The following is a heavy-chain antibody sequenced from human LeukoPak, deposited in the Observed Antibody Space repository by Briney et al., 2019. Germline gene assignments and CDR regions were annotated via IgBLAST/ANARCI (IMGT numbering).Heavy chain of an antibody. D-gene: IGHD3-10*01. V-gene: IGHV3-23*01. Sequence: GGSLRLSCAASGFTFSSYAMSWVRQGPGKGLEWVSVISASGGSTYYADSVKGRFTISRDNSKNTLYLQMNSLRAEDTAIYYCAKIYGSGSYYRGKGFDYWGQGTLVTVSS. CDR3: AKIYGSGSYYRGKGFDY. J-gene: IGHJ4*02. CDR2: ISASGGST. CDR1: GFTFSSYA.